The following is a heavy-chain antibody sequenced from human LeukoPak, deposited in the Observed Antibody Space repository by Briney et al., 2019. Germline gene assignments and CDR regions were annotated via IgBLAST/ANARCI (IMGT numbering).Heavy chain of an antibody. CDR3: ARVGRITIFGVANDY. V-gene: IGHV4-34*01. CDR2: INHSGST. CDR1: GGSFSGYY. J-gene: IGHJ4*02. Sequence: PSETLTLTCAVYGGSFSGYYWSWIRQPPGKGLEWIGKINHSGSTNYNPSLESQVTISVATSKSQFSLNLSTVTAADTAVYDCARVGRITIFGVANDYWGQGTLVTVSS. D-gene: IGHD3-3*01.